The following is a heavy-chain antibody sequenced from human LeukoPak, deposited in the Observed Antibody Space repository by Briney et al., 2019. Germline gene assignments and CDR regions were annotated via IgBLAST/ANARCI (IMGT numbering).Heavy chain of an antibody. Sequence: PSETLSLTCAVYGGSFSGYYWSWIRQPPGKGLEWIGEINHSGSTNYNPSLKSRVTISVDTSKNQFSLKLSSVTAADTAVYYCARTPKAYSSSSWSLYYFDYWGQGTLVTVSS. V-gene: IGHV4-34*01. CDR2: INHSGST. D-gene: IGHD6-6*01. CDR1: GGSFSGYY. J-gene: IGHJ4*02. CDR3: ARTPKAYSSSSWSLYYFDY.